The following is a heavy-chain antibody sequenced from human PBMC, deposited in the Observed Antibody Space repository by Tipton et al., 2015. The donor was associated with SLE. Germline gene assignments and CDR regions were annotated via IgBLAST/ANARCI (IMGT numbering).Heavy chain of an antibody. CDR3: ARDELPITMFRVPGGV. CDR2: IWSDGSKA. CDR1: GITLSSYG. V-gene: IGHV3-33*01. Sequence: SLRLSCAASGITLSSYGMHWVRQAPGRGLEWVALIWSDGSKAYYADSVQGRFIISRDNSQNTLYLHMNSLRAEDTALYYCARDELPITMFRVPGGVWGKGTTVTVSS. J-gene: IGHJ6*04. D-gene: IGHD3-3*01.